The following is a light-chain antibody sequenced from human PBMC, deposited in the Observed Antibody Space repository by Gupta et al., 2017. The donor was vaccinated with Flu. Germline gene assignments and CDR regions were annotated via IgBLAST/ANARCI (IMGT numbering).Light chain of an antibody. CDR3: VVCNDSLSAQV. CDR2: KNN. J-gene: IGLJ3*02. Sequence: QLLVTKLPSALGPPEQRAPFSSFESNSNIGSNDVYWYRQFPGTAPKVLIHKNNQRPSGVPDRFFGSKSGTSASLAISGLRSEDEADYYCVVCNDSLSAQVFGGGTKLTVL. CDR1: NSNIGSND. V-gene: IGLV1-47*01.